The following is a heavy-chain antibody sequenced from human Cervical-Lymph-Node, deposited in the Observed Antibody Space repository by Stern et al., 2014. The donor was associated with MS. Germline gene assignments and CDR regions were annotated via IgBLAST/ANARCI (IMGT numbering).Heavy chain of an antibody. V-gene: IGHV4-39*01. J-gene: IGHJ4*02. Sequence: QVQLQESGPGLVRPSETLSLTCTVSDDSISSRSYYWGWIRQPPGKGLEWIGSMHYSRSTYNNPSLKSRVTISVDTSKKQFSLKLSSVTAADTAVYYCARQQWLEHPFLFDSWSQGTLVTVAS. CDR3: ARQQWLEHPFLFDS. D-gene: IGHD6-19*01. CDR2: MHYSRST. CDR1: DDSISSRSYY.